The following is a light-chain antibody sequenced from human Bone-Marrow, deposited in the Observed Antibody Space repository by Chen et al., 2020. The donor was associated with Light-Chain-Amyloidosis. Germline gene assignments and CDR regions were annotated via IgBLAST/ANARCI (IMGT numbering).Light chain of an antibody. J-gene: IGKJ4*01. CDR3: QQYNNWPPLT. CDR2: GAS. CDR1: PSVSSN. Sequence: DIVMTQSPATLSVSPGERATLSCRASPSVSSNLAWYQQKPGQSPRLLIYGASTRATGIPARFSGSGSGTEFTLTISSLQSEDFAVYYCQQYNNWPPLTFGGGTKVEIK. V-gene: IGKV3-15*01.